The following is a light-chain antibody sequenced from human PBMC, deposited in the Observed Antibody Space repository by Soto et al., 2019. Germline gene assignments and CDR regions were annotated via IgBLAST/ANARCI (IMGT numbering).Light chain of an antibody. V-gene: IGKV3-11*01. J-gene: IGKJ2*01. Sequence: EIVLTQSPATLSLSPGERATLSCRASQSVSSYLAWYQQKPGQAPRLLIYDASNRATGIPARFSGGGSGTDFTLTIRRLEPEDFAVYYCQQRFNWPRFTFGQGTKLEIK. CDR1: QSVSSY. CDR3: QQRFNWPRFT. CDR2: DAS.